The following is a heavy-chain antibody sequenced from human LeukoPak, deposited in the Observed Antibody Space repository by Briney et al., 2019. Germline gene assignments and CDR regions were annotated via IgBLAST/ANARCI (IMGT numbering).Heavy chain of an antibody. D-gene: IGHD3-22*01. CDR1: GFTFYNYA. Sequence: GGSLRLSCTASGFTFYNYAMYWVRQAPRKGLEWVAGIFGSGGSAHYADSVKGRFTISRDNSKNTVYLQMDSLRGEDTAVYYCTKTTTGYSSGQYPGWPADHWGQGALVTVSS. J-gene: IGHJ4*02. CDR3: TKTTTGYSSGQYPGWPADH. V-gene: IGHV3-23*01. CDR2: IFGSGGSA.